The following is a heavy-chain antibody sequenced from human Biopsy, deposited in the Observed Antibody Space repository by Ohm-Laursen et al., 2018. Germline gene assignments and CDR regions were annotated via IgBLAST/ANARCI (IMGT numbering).Heavy chain of an antibody. D-gene: IGHD3-16*01. J-gene: IGHJ4*02. CDR1: RDSISNYY. V-gene: IGHV4-59*01. CDR2: IYNTGST. Sequence: SDTLSLTCTVSRDSISNYYWTWIRQPPGKGLEWIGYIYNTGSTNYNPSVKSRVTISLDTSKNQLSLKLNSVTAADTAVYFCARDSRGGHLNTTLITGKNLDSWGQGIPVTVSS. CDR3: ARDSRGGHLNTTLITGKNLDS.